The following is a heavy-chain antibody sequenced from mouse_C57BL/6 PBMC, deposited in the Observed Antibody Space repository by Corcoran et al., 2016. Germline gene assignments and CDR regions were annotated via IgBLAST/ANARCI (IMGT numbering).Heavy chain of an antibody. Sequence: QIQLVQSGPELKKPGETVKISCKASGYTFTTYGMSWVKQAPGKGLKWMGWINTYSGVPTYADDFKGLFAFSLETSASTAYLQINNLKNEDTATYFCARLGPSTVVAYYFDYWGQGTTLTVSS. CDR2: INTYSGVP. D-gene: IGHD1-1*01. V-gene: IGHV9-3*01. CDR1: GYTFTTYG. J-gene: IGHJ2*01. CDR3: ARLGPSTVVAYYFDY.